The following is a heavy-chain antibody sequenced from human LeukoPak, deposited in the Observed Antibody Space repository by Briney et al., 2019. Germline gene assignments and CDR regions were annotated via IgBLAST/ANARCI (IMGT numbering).Heavy chain of an antibody. J-gene: IGHJ4*02. CDR2: ISSSGSTI. CDR3: ARDYYDSSGYYYGVAWDRGLDY. V-gene: IGHV3-48*04. D-gene: IGHD3-22*01. CDR1: GFPFSGSI. Sequence: PGGSLILSCAASGFPFSGSIVHWVRQASRKGLEWVSYISSSGSTIYYADSVKGRFTISRDNAKNSLYLQMNSLRAEDTAVYYCARDYYDSSGYYYGVAWDRGLDYWGQGTLVTVSS.